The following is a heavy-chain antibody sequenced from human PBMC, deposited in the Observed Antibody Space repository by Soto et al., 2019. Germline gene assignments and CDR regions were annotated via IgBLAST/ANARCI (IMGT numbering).Heavy chain of an antibody. CDR1: GYTFTNYD. V-gene: IGHV1-18*01. Sequence: QVHLVQSGAEVKKPGASVKVSCKASGYTFTNYDINWVRQAPGQGLEWMGWISTYTGNTNYAQKLQGRVTMTTDTAQSTAYMELRSRRSDDTAGYYCARGYYYGSGRPAPGGMDVWGPGTTVTVSS. D-gene: IGHD3-10*01. CDR2: ISTYTGNT. CDR3: ARGYYYGSGRPAPGGMDV. J-gene: IGHJ6*02.